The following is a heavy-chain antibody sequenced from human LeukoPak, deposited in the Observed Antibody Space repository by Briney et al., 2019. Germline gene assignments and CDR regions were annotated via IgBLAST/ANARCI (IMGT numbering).Heavy chain of an antibody. CDR3: ARHVGGRYAFDY. Sequence: SETLSLTCTVSGGSISSSSYYWGWIRQPPGKGLEWIGYIYYSGSTDYNPSLKSRVTISVDTSKNQFSLRLSSVTAADTAVYYCARHVGGRYAFDYWGQGTLVTVSS. CDR2: IYYSGST. D-gene: IGHD1-26*01. J-gene: IGHJ4*02. V-gene: IGHV4-39*01. CDR1: GGSISSSSYY.